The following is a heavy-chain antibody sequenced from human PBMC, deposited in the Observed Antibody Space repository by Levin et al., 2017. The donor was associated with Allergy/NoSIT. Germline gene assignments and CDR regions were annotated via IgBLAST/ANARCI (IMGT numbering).Heavy chain of an antibody. CDR2: IIPIFGTA. CDR3: ATLTTVAPYYFDY. CDR1: GGTFSSYA. Sequence: ASVKVSCKASGGTFSSYAISWVRQAPGQGLEWMGGIIPIFGTANYAQKFQGRVTITADESTSTAYMELSSLRSEDTAVYYCATLTTVAPYYFDYWGQGTLVTVSS. J-gene: IGHJ4*02. D-gene: IGHD4-23*01. V-gene: IGHV1-69*13.